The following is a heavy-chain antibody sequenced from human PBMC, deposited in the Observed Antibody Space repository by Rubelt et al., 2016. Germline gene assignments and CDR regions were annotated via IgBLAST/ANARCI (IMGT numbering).Heavy chain of an antibody. CDR1: AFTFSDSY. V-gene: IGHV3-11*01. CDR2: ISSDSSKI. D-gene: IGHD2-15*01. J-gene: IGHJ5*02. Sequence: GEPGGSLRISCAAAAFTFSDSYMSWIRQAPGKGQEWVSCISSDSSKIHYADSVKGRFTISRDNAKKSLYLQMNSLRADDTAVYYCAGCGGGSCYWFDRWGKGTLVTVSS. CDR3: AGCGGGSCYWFDR.